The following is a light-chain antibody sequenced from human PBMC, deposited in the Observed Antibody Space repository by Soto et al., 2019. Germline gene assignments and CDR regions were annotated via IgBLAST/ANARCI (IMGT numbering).Light chain of an antibody. Sequence: DIQMTQSPSTLSASVGDRFTITCMASQSISSWLAWYQQKPGKAPKLLIYDASSLESGVTSRFSGSGSGTEFTLTISSLQPDDFATCYCQPYNSYSEAFGQGTKVDIK. CDR1: QSISSW. V-gene: IGKV1-5*01. CDR3: QPYNSYSEA. J-gene: IGKJ1*01. CDR2: DAS.